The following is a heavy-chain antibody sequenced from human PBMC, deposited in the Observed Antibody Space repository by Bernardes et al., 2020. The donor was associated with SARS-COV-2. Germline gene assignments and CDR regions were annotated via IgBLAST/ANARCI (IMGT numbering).Heavy chain of an antibody. J-gene: IGHJ4*02. CDR1: GFTFNTYS. CDR3: AKDPSSGSGPDS. V-gene: IGHV3-21*04. D-gene: IGHD3-10*01. Sequence: GGSLRLSCAASGFTFNTYSMNWVRQAPGKGLEWVSSISTGGSYVYYADSVKGRFTISRDNAENSLFLHMNSLRAEDTAVYYCAKDPSSGSGPDSWGQGTLVTVSS. CDR2: ISTGGSYV.